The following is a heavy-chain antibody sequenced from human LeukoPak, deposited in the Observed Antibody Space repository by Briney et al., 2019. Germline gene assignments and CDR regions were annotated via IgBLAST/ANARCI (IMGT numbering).Heavy chain of an antibody. J-gene: IGHJ4*02. Sequence: SGPTLVNPTQTLTLTCTFSGFSLSTSGVGVGWIRQPPGKALEWLALIYWDDDKRYSPSLKSRLTITKDPSKNQVVLRMTNMDPVDTATYYCAHLEGGFSSDWYFQGFDYWGQGILVTVSS. CDR2: IYWDDDK. V-gene: IGHV2-5*02. D-gene: IGHD6-13*01. CDR1: GFSLSTSGVG. CDR3: AHLEGGFSSDWYFQGFDY.